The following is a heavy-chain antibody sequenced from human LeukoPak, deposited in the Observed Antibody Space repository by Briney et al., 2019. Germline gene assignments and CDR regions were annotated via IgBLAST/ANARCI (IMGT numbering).Heavy chain of an antibody. D-gene: IGHD1-26*01. J-gene: IGHJ4*02. CDR1: GFTFSSYW. CDR2: ISGSAGST. V-gene: IGHV3-23*01. CDR3: AKDRHPYTGNYYFDY. Sequence: GGSLRLSCAASGFTFSSYWMHWVRQAPGKGLEWVSAISGSAGSTCYVDSVKGRFTISRDNSKNTLYLQMNSLRAEDTAVYYCAKDRHPYTGNYYFDYWGQGTLVTVSS.